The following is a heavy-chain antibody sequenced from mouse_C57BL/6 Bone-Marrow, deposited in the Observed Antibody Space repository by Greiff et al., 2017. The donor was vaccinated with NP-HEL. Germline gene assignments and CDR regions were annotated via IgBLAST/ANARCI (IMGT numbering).Heavy chain of an antibody. Sequence: EVMLVESGGGLVQSGRSLRLSCATSGFTFSDFYMEWVRQAPGKGLEWIAASRNKANDYTTEYSASVNGRFIVSRDTSQSILYLQMNALRAEDTAIYYCARDAQGPFAYWGQGTLVTVSA. J-gene: IGHJ3*01. CDR3: ARDAQGPFAY. V-gene: IGHV7-1*01. CDR2: SRNKANDYTT. CDR1: GFTFSDFY.